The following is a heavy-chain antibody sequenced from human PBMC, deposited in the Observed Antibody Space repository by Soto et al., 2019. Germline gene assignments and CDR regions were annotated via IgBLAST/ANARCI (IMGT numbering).Heavy chain of an antibody. CDR3: AKRDSSGYYYFDS. CDR1: GFTFSSYA. CDR2: FGRTGAT. J-gene: IGHJ4*02. Sequence: EVQLLESGGDLVQPGGSLRLSCAASGFTFSSYAMSWVRQAPGKGLEWVSTFGRTGATFYADSVKGRFTISRDNSKNTLYLHMNSLRAEDTAIYYCAKRDSSGYYYFDSWGQGTLVTVSS. D-gene: IGHD3-22*01. V-gene: IGHV3-23*01.